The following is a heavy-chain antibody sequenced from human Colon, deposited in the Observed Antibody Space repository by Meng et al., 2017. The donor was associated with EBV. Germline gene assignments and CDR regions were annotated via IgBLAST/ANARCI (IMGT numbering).Heavy chain of an antibody. V-gene: IGHV4-59*08. CDR3: ARHFINWFDP. CDR2: IYYSGST. J-gene: IGHJ5*02. CDR1: GGSIGSYY. Sequence: QVPLRESGPGLVKPSEALSLTCTVSGGSIGSYYWSWIRQPPGKGLEWIGYIYYSGSTNYNPSLKSRVTISVDTSKNQFSLKLSSVTAADTAVYYCARHFINWFDPWGQGTLVTVSS.